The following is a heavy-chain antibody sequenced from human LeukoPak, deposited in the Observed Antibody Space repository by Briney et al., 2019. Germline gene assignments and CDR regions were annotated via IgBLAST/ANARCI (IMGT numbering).Heavy chain of an antibody. Sequence: GASVKVSCKASGYTFTGYYIQWMRQAPGQGLEWVGWINPDSGGTKYAQSLQGRVTMTRDTSINTAYMELSRLGSDDAAVYYCARLREGLYHFDSWGQGTLATVSS. V-gene: IGHV1-2*02. CDR2: INPDSGGT. CDR1: GYTFTGYY. D-gene: IGHD2-2*02. CDR3: ARLREGLYHFDS. J-gene: IGHJ4*02.